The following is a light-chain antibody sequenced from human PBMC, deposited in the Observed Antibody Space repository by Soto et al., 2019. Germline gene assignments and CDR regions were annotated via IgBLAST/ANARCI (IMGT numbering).Light chain of an antibody. Sequence: QSALAQPASVSGSPEQSITISCTGTSSDVGTYNLVSWYQQHPGKAPKLIIYEVTERPSGVSNRFSGSKFGNTASLTISGLLPEDAADYYCCSYGGSSTFPYVFGTGTKLTVL. CDR1: SSDVGTYNL. CDR3: CSYGGSSTFPYV. V-gene: IGLV2-23*02. CDR2: EVT. J-gene: IGLJ1*01.